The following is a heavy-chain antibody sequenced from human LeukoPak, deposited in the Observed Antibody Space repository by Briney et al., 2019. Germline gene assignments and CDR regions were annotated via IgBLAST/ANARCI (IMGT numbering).Heavy chain of an antibody. J-gene: IGHJ4*02. Sequence: GGSLRLSCAASGFTFSSYAMSWVRQAPGKGLEWVSAISGSGGSTYYADSVKGRFTISRDNSKNTLYLQMNSLRAEDTAVYYCAKVVKYYDYVWGSYRWGYFDYWGQGTLVTVSS. CDR1: GFTFSSYA. CDR3: AKVVKYYDYVWGSYRWGYFDY. D-gene: IGHD3-16*02. CDR2: ISGSGGST. V-gene: IGHV3-23*01.